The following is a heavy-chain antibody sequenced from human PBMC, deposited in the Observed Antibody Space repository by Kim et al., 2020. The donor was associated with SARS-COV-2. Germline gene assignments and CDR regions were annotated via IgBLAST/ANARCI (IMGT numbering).Heavy chain of an antibody. CDR3: ARGDYGDYGRGGLYYSLDV. CDR2: VHYSGST. Sequence: SETLSLTCTVSGASVSLNYWTWMRQPPGKGLEWLGFVHYSGSTNYNSSLKSRVTISVDTSKNEFSLRLDSMTAADTAVYFCARGDYGDYGRGGLYYSLDVWGQGTTVTVSS. D-gene: IGHD4-17*01. J-gene: IGHJ6*02. CDR1: GASVSLNY. V-gene: IGHV4-59*02.